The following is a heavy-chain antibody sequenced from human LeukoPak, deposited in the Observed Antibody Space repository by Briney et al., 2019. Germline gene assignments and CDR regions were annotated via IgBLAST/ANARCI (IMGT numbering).Heavy chain of an antibody. CDR2: SGSGGDT. V-gene: IGHV3-23*01. CDR3: TKARGATYGAYYFDY. J-gene: IGHJ4*02. CDR1: GFTFSSYA. D-gene: IGHD4/OR15-4a*01. Sequence: GGSLRLSCAASGFTFSSYAMNWVRQAPGKGLEWVSISGSGGDTYYADSVKGRFTISRDNSKNTLYLQMNSLRAEDTAVYYCTKARGATYGAYYFDYWGQGTLVTVSS.